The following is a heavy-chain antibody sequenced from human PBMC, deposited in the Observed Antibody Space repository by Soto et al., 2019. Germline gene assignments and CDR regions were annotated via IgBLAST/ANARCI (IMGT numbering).Heavy chain of an antibody. Sequence: GGSLRLSCAASGFTVSSNYMSWVRQAPGKGLEWVSVIYSGGSTYYADSVKGRFTISRDNSKNTLYLQMNSLRAEDTAVYYCARVISGYSGYDYWGQSNYYYMDVWGKGTTVTVSS. CDR3: ARVISGYSGYDYWGQSNYYYMDV. CDR1: GFTVSSNY. J-gene: IGHJ6*03. CDR2: IYSGGST. D-gene: IGHD5-12*01. V-gene: IGHV3-66*01.